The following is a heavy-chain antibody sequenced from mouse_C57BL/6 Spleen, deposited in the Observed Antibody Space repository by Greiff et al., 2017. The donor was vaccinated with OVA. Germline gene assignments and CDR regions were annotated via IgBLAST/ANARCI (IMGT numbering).Heavy chain of an antibody. D-gene: IGHD2-4*01. CDR3: ARGDYDSGYFDY. V-gene: IGHV3-1*01. CDR2: ISYSGST. CDR1: GYSITSGYD. Sequence: VQLKESGPGMVKPSQSLSLTCTVTGYSITSGYDWHWIRHFPGNKLEWMGYISYSGSTNYNPSLKSRISITHDTSKNHFFLKLNSVTTEDTATDYCARGDYDSGYFDYWGQGTTLTVSS. J-gene: IGHJ2*01.